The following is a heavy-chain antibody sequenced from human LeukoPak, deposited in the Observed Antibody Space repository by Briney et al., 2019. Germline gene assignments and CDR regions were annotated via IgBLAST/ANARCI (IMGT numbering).Heavy chain of an antibody. Sequence: GGSLRLSCTASGFTFGDYAMSWFRQAPGKGLEWVGFIRSKAYGGTAEYAASLKDRFTISRDDSKSIAYLQVNSLKTEDTAVYYCARPLGPYYFDYWGQGTLVTVSS. CDR3: ARPLGPYYFDY. CDR1: GFTFGDYA. J-gene: IGHJ4*02. V-gene: IGHV3-49*03. CDR2: IRSKAYGGTA. D-gene: IGHD3/OR15-3a*01.